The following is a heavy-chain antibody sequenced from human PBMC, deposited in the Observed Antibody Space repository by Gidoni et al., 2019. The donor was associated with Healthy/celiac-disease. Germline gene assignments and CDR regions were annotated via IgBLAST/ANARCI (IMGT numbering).Heavy chain of an antibody. D-gene: IGHD3-10*01. CDR3: ARGLWFGEFSFDP. CDR1: GGTFRSYA. J-gene: IGHJ5*02. V-gene: IGHV1-69*01. CDR2: IIPIFGTA. Sequence: QVQLVQSGAAGREPGSSVNASCKASGGTFRSYAISWVRQAPGQGLEWMGGIIPIFGTANYAQKFQGRVTITADESTSTAYMELSSLRSEDTAVYYCARGLWFGEFSFDPWGQGTLVTVSS.